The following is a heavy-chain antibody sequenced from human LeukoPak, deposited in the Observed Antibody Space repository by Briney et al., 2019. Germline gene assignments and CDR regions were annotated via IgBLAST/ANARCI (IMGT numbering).Heavy chain of an antibody. V-gene: IGHV3-30*18. Sequence: PGGSLRLSCAASGFTFNTYGMHWVRQAPGKGLEWVAGLSYDGTYKFYADSVKGRFTISRDNSKNTLDLQMNSLRAEDTALYYCAKPRGGDSWAFDVWGQGAMVTVSS. CDR2: LSYDGTYK. CDR1: GFTFNTYG. CDR3: AKPRGGDSWAFDV. D-gene: IGHD2-21*02. J-gene: IGHJ3*01.